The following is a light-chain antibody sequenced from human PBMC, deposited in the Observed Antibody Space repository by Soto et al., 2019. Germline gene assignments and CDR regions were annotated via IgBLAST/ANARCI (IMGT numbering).Light chain of an antibody. CDR3: QQRSNWPPIT. CDR1: QSVSSY. V-gene: IGKV3-11*01. Sequence: VVLTQSPATLSLSPGERVTLSCRASQSVSSYLAWYQQKPGQAPRLLIYDASNRATGIPVRFSGSGSGTDFTLTITSLEPEDFAVYYCQQRSNWPPITFGQGTRLEIK. CDR2: DAS. J-gene: IGKJ5*01.